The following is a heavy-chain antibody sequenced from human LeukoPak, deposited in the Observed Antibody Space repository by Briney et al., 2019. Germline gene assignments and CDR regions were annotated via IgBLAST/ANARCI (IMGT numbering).Heavy chain of an antibody. Sequence: SETLSLTCTVSGGSISNYYWNWIRQPPGKGLEWIGYFYYSGSTNYNPSLKSRVTISVDTSKNQFSLKVRSVTAADTAVYYCARDRSSSFNSAGGMDVWGQGTTVTVSS. CDR1: GGSISNYY. V-gene: IGHV4-59*01. CDR2: FYYSGST. J-gene: IGHJ6*02. D-gene: IGHD6-13*01. CDR3: ARDRSSSFNSAGGMDV.